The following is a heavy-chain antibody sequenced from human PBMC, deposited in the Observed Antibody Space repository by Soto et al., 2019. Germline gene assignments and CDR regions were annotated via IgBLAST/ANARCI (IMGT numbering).Heavy chain of an antibody. CDR2: IVVGSGNT. Sequence: ASVKVSCKASGFTFTSSAVQWVRQARGQRLEWIGWIVVGSGNTNYAQKFQERVTITRDMSTSTAYMELSSLRSEDTAVYYCAADPYYDFWSGYYFGYYGMDVWGQGTTVTVSS. CDR1: GFTFTSSA. D-gene: IGHD3-3*01. J-gene: IGHJ6*02. CDR3: AADPYYDFWSGYYFGYYGMDV. V-gene: IGHV1-58*01.